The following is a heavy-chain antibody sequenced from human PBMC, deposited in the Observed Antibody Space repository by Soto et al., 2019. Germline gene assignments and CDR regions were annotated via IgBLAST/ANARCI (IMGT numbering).Heavy chain of an antibody. D-gene: IGHD6-13*01. CDR3: ARERAAAGPYYYDGMDV. Sequence: QEQLVQSGAEVKKPGSSVKVSCKASGGTFSSYAISWVRQAPGQGLEWMGGIIPIFGTANYAQKFQGRVTITADESTSTAYMELSSLRSEDTAVYYCARERAAAGPYYYDGMDVWGQGTTVTVSS. J-gene: IGHJ6*02. CDR1: GGTFSSYA. V-gene: IGHV1-69*01. CDR2: IIPIFGTA.